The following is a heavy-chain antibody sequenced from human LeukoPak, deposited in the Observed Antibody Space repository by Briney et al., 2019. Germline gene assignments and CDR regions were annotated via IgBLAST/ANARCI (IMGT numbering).Heavy chain of an antibody. V-gene: IGHV3-30*02. CDR3: AKMGSRDYYYYYYMDV. CDR2: IRYDGSNK. Sequence: GGSLRLSCAASGFTFSSYGMLWVRQAPGKGLEWVAFIRYDGSNKYYADSVKGRFTISRDNSKNTLYLQMNSLRAEDTAVYYCAKMGSRDYYYYYYMDVWGKGTTVTVSS. J-gene: IGHJ6*03. CDR1: GFTFSSYG.